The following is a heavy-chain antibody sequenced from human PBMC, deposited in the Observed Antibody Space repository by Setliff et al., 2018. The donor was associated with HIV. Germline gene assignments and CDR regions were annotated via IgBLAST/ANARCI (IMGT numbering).Heavy chain of an antibody. CDR3: ARDNWGRNYFDY. V-gene: IGHV4-61*02. Sequence: KPSETLSLTCTVSGGSISSGSYYWSWIRQPAGKGLEWIGRIYTSGSTNYNPSLKSRVTISVDTSKNQFSLKLSSVTAADTAVYYCARDNWGRNYFDYWGQGTLVTVSS. D-gene: IGHD7-27*01. CDR1: GGSISSGSYY. CDR2: IYTSGST. J-gene: IGHJ4*02.